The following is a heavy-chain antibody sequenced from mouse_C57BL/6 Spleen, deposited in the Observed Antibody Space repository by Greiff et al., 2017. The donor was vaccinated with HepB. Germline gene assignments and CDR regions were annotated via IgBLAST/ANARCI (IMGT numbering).Heavy chain of an antibody. J-gene: IGHJ3*01. CDR3: ARSRNYDEMTWFTY. V-gene: IGHV1-69*01. D-gene: IGHD2-4*01. Sequence: QVQLQQPGAELVMPGASAKLSCKASGYTFLTYWMNWVKQRPGQGLEWIGEIDPSDSYINYNQKFKGKSTLTVDKSSSTAYMQFSSLTSSDSTVYYCARSRNYDEMTWFTYWGEGTLVTVSA. CDR2: IDPSDSYI. CDR1: GYTFLTYW.